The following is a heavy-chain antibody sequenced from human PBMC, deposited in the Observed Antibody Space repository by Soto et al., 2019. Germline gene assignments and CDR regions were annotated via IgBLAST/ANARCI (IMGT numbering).Heavy chain of an antibody. J-gene: IGHJ1*01. CDR3: ARHHWSYGSGSYKQQ. Sequence: SLRLSCAASGFTFSSYAMHWVRQAPGKGLEWVAVISYYGSNKYYADAVKGRFTISRDNSKHTLYLQMNSLRAEDTAVYYCARHHWSYGSGSYKQQWGRGTLVAVCS. V-gene: IGHV3-30-3*01. CDR1: GFTFSSYA. CDR2: ISYYGSNK. D-gene: IGHD3-10*01.